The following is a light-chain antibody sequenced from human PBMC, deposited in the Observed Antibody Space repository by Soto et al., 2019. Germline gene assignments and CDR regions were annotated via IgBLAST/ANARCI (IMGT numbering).Light chain of an antibody. CDR3: QQYGSSRT. V-gene: IGKV3D-20*01. Sequence: EIALTQSPATLSLSPGERATLSCGASQSVSSSSLAWYQQKPGLAPRLLIYDASSRATGIPDRFSGSGSGTDFTLTISRLEPEDFAVYYCQQYGSSRTFGQGTKVEIK. J-gene: IGKJ1*01. CDR2: DAS. CDR1: QSVSSSS.